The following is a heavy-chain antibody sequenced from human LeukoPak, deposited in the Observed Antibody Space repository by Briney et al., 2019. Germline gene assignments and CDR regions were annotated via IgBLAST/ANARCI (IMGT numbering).Heavy chain of an antibody. Sequence: SVKVSCKASGYTFTSYYMHWVRQAPGQGLEWMGGIIPIFGTANYAQKFQGRVTITAGKSTSTAYMELSSLRSEDTAVYYCARDECYDSSGYYRNNWFDPWGQGTLVTVSS. CDR1: GYTFTSYY. J-gene: IGHJ5*02. D-gene: IGHD3-22*01. CDR3: ARDECYDSSGYYRNNWFDP. V-gene: IGHV1-69*06. CDR2: IIPIFGTA.